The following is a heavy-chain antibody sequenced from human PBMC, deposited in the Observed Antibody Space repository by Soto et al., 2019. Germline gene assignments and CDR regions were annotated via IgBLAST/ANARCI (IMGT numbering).Heavy chain of an antibody. CDR2: ISYDGSNN. CDR1: GFTFSSYG. D-gene: IGHD3-10*01. CDR3: AKSLQYYYGSGSYLTD. V-gene: IGHV3-30*18. J-gene: IGHJ4*02. Sequence: QVQLVESGGGVVQPGRSLRLSCAASGFTFSSYGMHWVRQAPGKGLEWVAVISYDGSNNDYADSVKGRFTISRDNSKNTLYLQMNSLRAEDTAVYYCAKSLQYYYGSGSYLTDWGQGTLVTVSS.